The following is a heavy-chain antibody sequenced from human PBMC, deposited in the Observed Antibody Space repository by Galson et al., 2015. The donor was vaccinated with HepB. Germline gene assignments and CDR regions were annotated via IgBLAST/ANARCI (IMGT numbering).Heavy chain of an antibody. CDR1: GFTFRTYG. Sequence: SLRLSCAVSGFTFRTYGMNWVRQAPGKGLEWVSSISSDATYIYYADSVRGRFTISRDNAKNSLFLQMNNLRAEDTAVYCCARDYRPDFGSGSYYPNYFDPWGQGTLVTVSS. CDR2: ISSDATYI. CDR3: ARDYRPDFGSGSYYPNYFDP. D-gene: IGHD3-10*01. V-gene: IGHV3-21*01. J-gene: IGHJ5*02.